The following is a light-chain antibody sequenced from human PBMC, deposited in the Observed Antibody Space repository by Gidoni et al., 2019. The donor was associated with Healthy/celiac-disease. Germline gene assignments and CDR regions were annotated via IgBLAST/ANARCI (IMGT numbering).Light chain of an antibody. CDR2: DCS. V-gene: IGLV2-14*01. CDR3: SSYTSSSTSVV. J-gene: IGLJ2*01. CDR1: SSDVGGYNY. Sequence: QSALTQPASVSGSPGQSITISCTGTSSDVGGYNYVSWYQQHPGKAPKLMIYDCSNRPSGVSNRFSGSKSGNTASLTISGLQAEDAADYYCSSYTSSSTSVVFGGGTKLXVX.